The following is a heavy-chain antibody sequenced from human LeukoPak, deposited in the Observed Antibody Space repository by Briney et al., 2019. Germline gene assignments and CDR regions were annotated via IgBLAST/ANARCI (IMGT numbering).Heavy chain of an antibody. V-gene: IGHV4-34*01. CDR1: GGSFSGYY. CDR2: INHSGNT. J-gene: IGHJ4*02. CDR3: ARLRGWKTDY. D-gene: IGHD6-19*01. Sequence: PSETLSLTCAVYGGSFSGYYWSWIRQPPGKGLEWIGEINHSGNTNYNPSLKSRVTISVDTSKNQFSLKLSSVTAADTAVYYCARLRGWKTDYWGQGTLVTVSS.